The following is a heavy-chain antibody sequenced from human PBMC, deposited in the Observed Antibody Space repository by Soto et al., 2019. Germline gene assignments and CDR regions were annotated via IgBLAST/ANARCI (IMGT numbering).Heavy chain of an antibody. CDR3: ARREYSGYDRHYYYGMDV. J-gene: IGHJ6*02. D-gene: IGHD5-12*01. CDR1: GYTFTTYG. Sequence: ASVQVSCKASGYTFTTYGISWVRRAPGQGLEWMGWISVYNRNTNYAQNLQGRVTMTTDTSTSTAYMELTSLRSDDTAVYYCARREYSGYDRHYYYGMDVWGQGTTVTVSS. V-gene: IGHV1-18*04. CDR2: ISVYNRNT.